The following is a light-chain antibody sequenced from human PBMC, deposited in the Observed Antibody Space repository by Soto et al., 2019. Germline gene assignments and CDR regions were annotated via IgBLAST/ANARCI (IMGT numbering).Light chain of an antibody. CDR3: QQYNHWPRMLS. Sequence: EILLTQSPVTLSVSPRARATLSCRASQSLTSNLAWYQQRPGQAPRLLIYDTSTRATDVPARFSGSGSGTEFTLTIASLQSEDFAVYYCQQYNHWPRMLSFGGGTRVEL. V-gene: IGKV3-15*01. J-gene: IGKJ4*01. CDR1: QSLTSN. CDR2: DTS.